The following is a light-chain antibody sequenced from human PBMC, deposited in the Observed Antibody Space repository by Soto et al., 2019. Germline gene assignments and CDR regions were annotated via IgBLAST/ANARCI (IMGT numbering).Light chain of an antibody. Sequence: DIQMTQSPSSLSASVGDRVTITCRASQSISSYLNWYQQKPGKAPKLLIYAASSLQSGVPSRFSGSGSGTDFTLTISSLQPEDFGTYYCQQSYSTPRTFGSGTKVDIK. CDR1: QSISSY. CDR2: AAS. V-gene: IGKV1-39*01. J-gene: IGKJ3*01. CDR3: QQSYSTPRT.